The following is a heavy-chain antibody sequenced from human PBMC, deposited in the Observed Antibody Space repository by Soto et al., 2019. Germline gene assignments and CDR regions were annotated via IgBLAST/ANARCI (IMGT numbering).Heavy chain of an antibody. CDR2: ISSSSSYT. D-gene: IGHD3-22*01. V-gene: IGHV3-11*06. J-gene: IGHJ4*02. CDR3: ARAGYYDSSGLLAY. Sequence: GGSLRLSCAASGFTFSDYYMSWIRQAPGKGLEWVSYISSSSSYTNYEDSVKGRLTISRDNAKNSLYLQMNSLRAEDTAVYYCARAGYYDSSGLLAYWGQGTMVTVSS. CDR1: GFTFSDYY.